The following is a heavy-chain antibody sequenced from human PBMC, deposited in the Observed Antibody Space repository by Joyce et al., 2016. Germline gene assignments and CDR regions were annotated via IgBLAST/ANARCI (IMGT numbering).Heavy chain of an antibody. D-gene: IGHD6-25*01. CDR3: AHAPATDRYYGMDV. CDR1: GFSLSTSGVG. J-gene: IGHJ6*02. Sequence: QVTLKESGPTLVKPTQTLTLTCTFSGFSLSTSGVGVGWIRQPPGKALEWLALIYWDDDKRYSSSLKSRLTITKDTSKNQVVLTMTNMDPVDTATYYCAHAPATDRYYGMDVWRQGTTVTVSS. CDR2: IYWDDDK. V-gene: IGHV2-5*02.